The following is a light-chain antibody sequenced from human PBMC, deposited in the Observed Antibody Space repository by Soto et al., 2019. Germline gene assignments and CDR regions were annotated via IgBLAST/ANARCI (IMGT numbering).Light chain of an antibody. J-gene: IGKJ1*01. V-gene: IGKV1-8*01. Sequence: AIQLTQSPSSLSASVGDRVTITCRASQGISSYLAWFQQKPGKAPKLLIYAASTLQNGVPSRFSGSGSGTDFTLTISCLQSEDFATYYCNQYYNYPPWTFGQGTKVEIK. CDR2: AAS. CDR3: NQYYNYPPWT. CDR1: QGISSY.